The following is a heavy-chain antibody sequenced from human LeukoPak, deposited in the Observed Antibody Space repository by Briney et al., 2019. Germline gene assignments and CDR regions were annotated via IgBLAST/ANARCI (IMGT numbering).Heavy chain of an antibody. CDR1: GGSISSGDYY. J-gene: IGHJ6*02. Sequence: SQTLSLTCTVSGGSISSGDYYWSWIRQPPGKGLEWIGYIYYSGSTYYNPSLKSRVTISVDTSKNQFSLKLSSVIAADTAVYYCARDLWFGELSPAGMDVWGQGTTVTVSS. V-gene: IGHV4-30-4*01. D-gene: IGHD3-10*01. CDR3: ARDLWFGELSPAGMDV. CDR2: IYYSGST.